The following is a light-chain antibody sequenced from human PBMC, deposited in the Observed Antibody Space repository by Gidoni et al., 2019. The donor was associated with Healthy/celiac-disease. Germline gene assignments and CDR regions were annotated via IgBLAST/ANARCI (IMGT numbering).Light chain of an antibody. Sequence: SALTPPASVSASPAQSITISCTGTSSDVGSYNLVSWYQQHPGKAPKLMIDEVSKRPAGVANRFSGYKSGKTASLTISGLQAEDEADYYCCSYAGSSTYVFGTGTKVTVL. CDR3: CSYAGSSTYV. V-gene: IGLV2-23*02. CDR2: EVS. J-gene: IGLJ1*01. CDR1: SSDVGSYNL.